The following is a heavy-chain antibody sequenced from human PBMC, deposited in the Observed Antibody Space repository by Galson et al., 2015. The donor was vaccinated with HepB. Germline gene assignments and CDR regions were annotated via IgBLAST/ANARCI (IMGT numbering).Heavy chain of an antibody. CDR2: ISAYNGNT. Sequence: SVKVSCKASGYTFTSYGISWVRQAPGQGLEWMGWISAYNGNTNYAQKLQGRVTMTTDTSTSTAYMELRSLRSDDTAVYYCARVDREVFSGSYYMREFDYWGLGTLVTVSS. J-gene: IGHJ4*02. CDR3: ARVDREVFSGSYYMREFDY. CDR1: GYTFTSYG. D-gene: IGHD3-10*01. V-gene: IGHV1-18*01.